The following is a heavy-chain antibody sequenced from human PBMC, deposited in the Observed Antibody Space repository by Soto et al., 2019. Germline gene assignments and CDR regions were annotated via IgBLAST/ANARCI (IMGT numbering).Heavy chain of an antibody. D-gene: IGHD3-22*01. Sequence: WWSLRLSCSASVFTFSSYAMSWFRQAPGKGLEWVSAISGSGGSTYYADSVKGRFTISRDNSKNTLYLQMNSLRAEDTAVYYCAKGDYYDSSGPTKDWGQGTLVTVSS. CDR1: VFTFSSYA. CDR2: ISGSGGST. CDR3: AKGDYYDSSGPTKD. J-gene: IGHJ4*02. V-gene: IGHV3-23*01.